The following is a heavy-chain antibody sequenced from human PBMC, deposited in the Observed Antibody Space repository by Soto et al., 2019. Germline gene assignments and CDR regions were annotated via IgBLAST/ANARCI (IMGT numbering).Heavy chain of an antibody. CDR2: IYWDDDK. Sequence: QITLKESGPTLVKPTQTLTLTCTFSGFSLSTSGVGVGWIRQPPGKALEWLALIYWDDDKRYSPSLKSRLTITKDTSNNQVVLTMTNMDPVDTATYYCAHRPNPICLFDYWGQGTLVTVSS. CDR1: GFSLSTSGVG. D-gene: IGHD3-3*01. V-gene: IGHV2-5*02. CDR3: AHRPNPICLFDY. J-gene: IGHJ4*02.